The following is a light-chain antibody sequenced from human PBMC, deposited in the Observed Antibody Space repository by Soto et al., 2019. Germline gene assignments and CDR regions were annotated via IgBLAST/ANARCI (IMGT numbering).Light chain of an antibody. CDR2: ENN. Sequence: QSVLTQPPLVSAAPGQTVTISCSGSSSNIGKNYVSWYQQLPGTAPKLLIYENNKRRSGIPDRFSGAKSGTSATLGITGLQTGDEADYYCGTWDTSLSAVVFGGGTKLTVL. CDR3: GTWDTSLSAVV. J-gene: IGLJ2*01. CDR1: SSNIGKNY. V-gene: IGLV1-51*01.